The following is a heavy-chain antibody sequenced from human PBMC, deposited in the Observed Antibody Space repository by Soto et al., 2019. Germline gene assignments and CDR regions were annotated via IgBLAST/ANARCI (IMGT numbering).Heavy chain of an antibody. Sequence: QVQLVQSGAEVKKPGSSVKVSCKASGGTFSSYAISWVRQAPGQGLEWMGGIIPIFGTANYAQKFQGRVTMSAYKSTSTAYMELSSLRSEDTAVYYCARADYDFWGGYTDYCYDYGMDVWGQATTVTVSS. CDR3: ARADYDFWGGYTDYCYDYGMDV. CDR2: IIPIFGTA. V-gene: IGHV1-69*06. J-gene: IGHJ6*02. CDR1: GGTFSSYA. D-gene: IGHD3-3*01.